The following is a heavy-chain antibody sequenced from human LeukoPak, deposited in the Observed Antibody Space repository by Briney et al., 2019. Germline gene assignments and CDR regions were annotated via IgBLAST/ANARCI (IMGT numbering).Heavy chain of an antibody. V-gene: IGHV3-48*01. D-gene: IGHD3-22*01. CDR1: GFTFSSYS. J-gene: IGHJ4*02. Sequence: GGSLRLSCAASGFTFSSYSMLWVRQAPGKGLEWVSYISSSSSTIYYADSVKGRFTISRDNAKNSLYLQMDTLRAEGTAVYYCARDRHKYNYDSGGYPPYWGQGTLVTVSS. CDR3: ARDRHKYNYDSGGYPPY. CDR2: ISSSSSTI.